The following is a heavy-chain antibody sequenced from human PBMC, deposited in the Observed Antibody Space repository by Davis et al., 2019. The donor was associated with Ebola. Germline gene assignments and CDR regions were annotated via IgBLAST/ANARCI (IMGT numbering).Heavy chain of an antibody. V-gene: IGHV3-13*01. J-gene: IGHJ6*02. Sequence: GGSLRLSCAASGFTFSSYDMHWVRQATGKGLEWVSAIGTAGDTYYPGSVKSRFTISRENAKNSLYLQMNSLRAGDTAVYYCARGPTAAADSYYYGMDVWGQGTTVTVSS. D-gene: IGHD6-13*01. CDR1: GFTFSSYD. CDR2: IGTAGDT. CDR3: ARGPTAAADSYYYGMDV.